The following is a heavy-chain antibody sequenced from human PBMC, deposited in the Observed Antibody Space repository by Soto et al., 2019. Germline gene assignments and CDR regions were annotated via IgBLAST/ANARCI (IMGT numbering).Heavy chain of an antibody. CDR2: FDPEDGET. J-gene: IGHJ4*02. CDR3: ATGSGLEAYYDFWSGYFDY. Sequence: QVQLVQSGAEVKKPGASVKVSCKVSGYTLTELSMHWVRQAPGKGLEWMGGFDPEDGETIYAQKFRGRVTMTEDTSTDTAYMELSSLRSEDTAVYYWATGSGLEAYYDFWSGYFDYWGQGTLVTVSS. V-gene: IGHV1-24*01. CDR1: GYTLTELS. D-gene: IGHD3-3*01.